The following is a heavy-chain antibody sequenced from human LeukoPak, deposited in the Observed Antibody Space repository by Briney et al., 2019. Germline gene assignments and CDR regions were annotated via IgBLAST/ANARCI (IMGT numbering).Heavy chain of an antibody. Sequence: PGGSLRLSCTASGFTFGDYAMSWFRQAPGKGLEWVGFIRSKAYGGTTEYAASVKGRFTISRDDSKSIAYLQMNSLKTEDTAVYYCTRDPIVVVPAAIGGYYYGMDVWGQGTTVTVSS. CDR2: IRSKAYGGTT. J-gene: IGHJ6*02. CDR1: GFTFGDYA. D-gene: IGHD2-2*02. V-gene: IGHV3-49*03. CDR3: TRDPIVVVPAAIGGYYYGMDV.